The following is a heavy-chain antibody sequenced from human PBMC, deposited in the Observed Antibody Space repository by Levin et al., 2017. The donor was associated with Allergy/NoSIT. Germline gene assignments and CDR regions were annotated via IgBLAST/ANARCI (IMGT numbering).Heavy chain of an antibody. CDR3: ARDHSRGYSYGEIDY. CDR1: AYTFINYG. Sequence: GASVKVSCKASAYTFINYGISWVRQAPGQGLEWMGWISANKGNTNYAQKFQGRVTMTTDTSTSTAYMDLRSLRSDDTAVYYCARDHSRGYSYGEIDYWGQGTPVTVSS. J-gene: IGHJ4*02. V-gene: IGHV1-18*01. D-gene: IGHD5-18*01. CDR2: ISANKGNT.